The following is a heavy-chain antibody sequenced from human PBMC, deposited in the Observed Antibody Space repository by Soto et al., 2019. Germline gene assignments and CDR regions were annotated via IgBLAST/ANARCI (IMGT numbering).Heavy chain of an antibody. CDR1: GFTFSDYY. Sequence: PGWSLRLSCVASGFTFSDYYVSWIRQAPGKGPEWLSYISGSGLTIYYADSVKGRFTISRDNAKNSLYLQMNSPGVEDTAVYYCARGPYRNTYNWFDSWGQGTLVTVSS. V-gene: IGHV3-11*04. D-gene: IGHD5-12*01. CDR3: ARGPYRNTYNWFDS. CDR2: ISGSGLTI. J-gene: IGHJ5*02.